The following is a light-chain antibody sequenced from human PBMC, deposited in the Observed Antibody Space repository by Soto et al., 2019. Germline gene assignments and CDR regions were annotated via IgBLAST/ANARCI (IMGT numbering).Light chain of an antibody. CDR3: ASWDDSLSGVI. V-gene: IGLV1-44*01. CDR2: SNN. J-gene: IGLJ2*01. CDR1: TSNIGSNP. Sequence: QAVVTQPPSASGTPGQKVTISCSGGTSNIGSNPVNWYQQLPGTAPKLLIYSNNQRPSGVPDRFSGSKSGTSASLAISGLQSEDEADYYCASWDDSLSGVIFGGGTKLTVL.